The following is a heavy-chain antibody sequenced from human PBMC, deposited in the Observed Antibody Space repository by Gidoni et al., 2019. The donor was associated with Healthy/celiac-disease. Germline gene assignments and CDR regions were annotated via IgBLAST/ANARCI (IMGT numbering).Heavy chain of an antibody. CDR2: SNDGNGNT. V-gene: IGHV1-3*01. CDR1: GYTVTSYA. D-gene: IGHD5-12*01. CDR3: ARGEWLVPTYYFDY. J-gene: IGHJ4*02. Sequence: QVQLVQSGAEVKKPGASVTVSCQASGYTVTSYAMHWVRQAPGQRLEWMGWSNDGNGNTKYSQKFQGRVTITRDTSASTAFLELSSLRSEDTAVYYCARGEWLVPTYYFDYWGQGTLVTVSS.